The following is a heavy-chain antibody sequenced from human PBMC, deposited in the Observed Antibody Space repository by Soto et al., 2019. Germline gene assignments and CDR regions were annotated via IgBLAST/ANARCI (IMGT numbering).Heavy chain of an antibody. CDR3: ARHAVVPAAMGYYYGMDV. Sequence: SETLSLTCAVSGGSISSSSYYWGWLRQPPGKGLEWIGSIYYSGCTSYNPSLKSRVTISVDTSKNQFSLKLSAVTAADTAVYYCARHAVVPAAMGYYYGMDVWGQGTTVTVSS. D-gene: IGHD2-2*01. CDR1: GGSISSSSYY. V-gene: IGHV4-39*01. CDR2: IYYSGCT. J-gene: IGHJ6*02.